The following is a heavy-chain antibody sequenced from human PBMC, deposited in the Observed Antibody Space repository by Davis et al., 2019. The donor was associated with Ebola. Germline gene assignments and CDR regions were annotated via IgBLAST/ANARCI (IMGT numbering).Heavy chain of an antibody. V-gene: IGHV5-10-1*01. J-gene: IGHJ6*03. CDR3: APFWDYGDYGSYYYYYMDV. D-gene: IGHD4-17*01. Sequence: GESLKISCKGSGYSFTSYWISWVRQMPGKGLEWMGRIDPSDSYTNYSPSFQGHVTISADKSISTAYLQWSSLKASDTAMYYCAPFWDYGDYGSYYYYYMDVWGKGTTVTVSS. CDR1: GYSFTSYW. CDR2: IDPSDSYT.